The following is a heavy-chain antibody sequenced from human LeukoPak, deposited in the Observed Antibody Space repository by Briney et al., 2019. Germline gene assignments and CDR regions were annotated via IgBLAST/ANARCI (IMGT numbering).Heavy chain of an antibody. J-gene: IGHJ4*02. V-gene: IGHV3-23*01. CDR1: GFTFGNYA. CDR2: ISGTGSST. Sequence: PGGSLRLSCEASGFTFGNYAMNWVRQAPGKGLEWVSTISGTGSSTYYADSAKGRFTISRDNSKDTLYLQMNSLRAEDTAVYYCAKDLITGTILPFDYWGQGTLVTVSS. CDR3: AKDLITGTILPFDY. D-gene: IGHD1-20*01.